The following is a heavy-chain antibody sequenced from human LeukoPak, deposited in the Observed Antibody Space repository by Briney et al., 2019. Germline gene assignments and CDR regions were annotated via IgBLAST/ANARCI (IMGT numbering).Heavy chain of an antibody. J-gene: IGHJ4*02. CDR2: IAGSDGFT. Sequence: GGSLRLSCAASGFPFSSYAMNWVRQAPGKGLEWVSVIAGSDGFTQYADSVKGRFTISRDNSKNTVYLQMNRLRVEDTALYYCVRSLDYWGQGTLVTVPS. CDR3: VRSLDY. V-gene: IGHV3-23*01. CDR1: GFPFSSYA.